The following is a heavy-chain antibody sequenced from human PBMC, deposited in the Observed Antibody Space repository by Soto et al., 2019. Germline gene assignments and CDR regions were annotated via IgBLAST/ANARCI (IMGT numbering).Heavy chain of an antibody. D-gene: IGHD6-19*01. CDR3: ARDRGEQWLFYGGNCFDP. Sequence: SVKVSCKASGGTFSSYAIGWVRQATGQGLEWMGGIIPIFGTANYAQKFQGRVTITADESTSTAYMELSSLRSEDTAVYYCARDRGEQWLFYGGNCFDPWGQGTLVPVSS. J-gene: IGHJ5*02. CDR2: IIPIFGTA. CDR1: GGTFSSYA. V-gene: IGHV1-69*13.